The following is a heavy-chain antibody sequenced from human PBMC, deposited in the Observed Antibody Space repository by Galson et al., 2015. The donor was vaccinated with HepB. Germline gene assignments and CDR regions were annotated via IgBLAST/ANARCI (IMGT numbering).Heavy chain of an antibody. CDR1: GYTFTSYG. CDR3: ARDSDGIAAAGIADEGDY. V-gene: IGHV1-18*01. D-gene: IGHD6-13*01. CDR2: ISAYNGNT. Sequence: SVKVSCKASGYTFTSYGISWVRQAPGQGLEWMGWISAYNGNTNYAQKLQGRVTMTTDTSTSTAYMELRSLRSDDTAVYYCARDSDGIAAAGIADEGDYWGQGTLVTVSS. J-gene: IGHJ4*02.